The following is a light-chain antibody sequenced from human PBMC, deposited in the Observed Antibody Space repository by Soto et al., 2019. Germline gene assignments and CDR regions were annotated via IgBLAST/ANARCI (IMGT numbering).Light chain of an antibody. Sequence: QSALTQPASVSGSPGQSITISCTGTSSDFGNYNLVSWYQQHPGKVPKLILFEVNKRPSGVSGRFSGSKSGNTASLTISGLQAEDEADYSCSSYTGSSTVVFGGGTKLTVL. CDR2: EVN. CDR3: SSYTGSSTVV. V-gene: IGLV2-14*02. CDR1: SSDFGNYNL. J-gene: IGLJ2*01.